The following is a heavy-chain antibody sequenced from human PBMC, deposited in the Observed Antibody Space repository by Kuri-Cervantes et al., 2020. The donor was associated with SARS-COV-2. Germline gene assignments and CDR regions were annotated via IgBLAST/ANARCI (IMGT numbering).Heavy chain of an antibody. CDR3: ARELVVRAAIYVFDI. CDR2: ISTSSSYT. D-gene: IGHD2-2*02. CDR1: GFIFSDYY. V-gene: IGHV3-11*06. J-gene: IGHJ3*02. Sequence: GESLKISCTASGFIFSDYYMTWIRQAPGKGLEWVSSISTSSSYTYYADSVKGRFTISRDNAKNSLYLQMNSLRAEDTAVYYCARELVVRAAIYVFDIWCRGTMVTVSS.